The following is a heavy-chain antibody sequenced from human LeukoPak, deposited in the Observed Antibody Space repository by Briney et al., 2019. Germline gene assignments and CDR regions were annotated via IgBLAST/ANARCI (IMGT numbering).Heavy chain of an antibody. CDR3: ARGLQWFGALDY. V-gene: IGHV4-34*01. D-gene: IGHD3-10*01. Sequence: SETLSLTCAVYGGSFSGYYWSWIRQPPGKGLEWIGYIYYSGSTNYNPSLKSRVTISVDTSKKQFSLKVTSVTAADTAVYYCARGLQWFGALDYWGQGTLVTVPS. CDR2: IYYSGST. J-gene: IGHJ4*02. CDR1: GGSFSGYY.